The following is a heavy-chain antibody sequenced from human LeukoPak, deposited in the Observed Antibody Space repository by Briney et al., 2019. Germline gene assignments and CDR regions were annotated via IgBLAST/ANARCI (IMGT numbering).Heavy chain of an antibody. V-gene: IGHV4-39*07. CDR3: ARDPVWNYVPDDY. CDR2: VYYSGST. D-gene: IGHD1-7*01. Sequence: KPSETPSLTCTVSGGSISNSIYYWGWIRQPPGKGLEWIGSVYYSGSTYYNPSLKSRVTISLDTSKNHFSLKLSSVTAADTAVYYCARDPVWNYVPDDYWGQGTLVTVSS. J-gene: IGHJ4*02. CDR1: GGSISNSIYY.